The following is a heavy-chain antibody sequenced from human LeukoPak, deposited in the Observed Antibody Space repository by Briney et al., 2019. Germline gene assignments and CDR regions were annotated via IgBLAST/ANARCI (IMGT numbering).Heavy chain of an antibody. CDR1: GGSISSSSYY. Sequence: SETLSLTCTVSGGSISSSSYYWGWIRQPPGKGLEWIGNIYYSGSTYCNPSLKSRVTISVDTSKNQFSLKLSAVTAADTAVYYCARDKSKSMVRGVIIKDHYYYYMDVWGKGTTVTISS. CDR2: IYYSGST. D-gene: IGHD3-10*01. V-gene: IGHV4-39*02. J-gene: IGHJ6*03. CDR3: ARDKSKSMVRGVIIKDHYYYYMDV.